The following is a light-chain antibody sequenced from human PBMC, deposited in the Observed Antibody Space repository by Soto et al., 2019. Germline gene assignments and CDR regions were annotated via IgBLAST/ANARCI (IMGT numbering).Light chain of an antibody. CDR3: QQYGSSPSWT. CDR1: QSVSSSY. J-gene: IGKJ1*01. CDR2: GAS. V-gene: IGKV3-20*01. Sequence: IVMTQSPRTLSLSPGERATLSCRASQSVSSSYLAWYQQTPGQAPRLLVYGASSRATVIPDRFSGSGSGTDFPLTISRLEPEDFAVYYCQQYGSSPSWTFGQGTKVDIK.